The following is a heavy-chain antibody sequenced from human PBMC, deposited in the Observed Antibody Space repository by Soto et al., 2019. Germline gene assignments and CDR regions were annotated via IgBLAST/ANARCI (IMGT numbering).Heavy chain of an antibody. CDR1: GYTFTGYY. CDR3: ARVRNYDFWSGYSPFRYYYDGMDV. D-gene: IGHD3-3*01. J-gene: IGHJ6*02. CDR2: INPNSGGT. Sequence: QVQLVQSGAEVKKPGASVKVSCKASGYTFTGYYMHWVRQAPGQGLEWMGWINPNSGGTNYAQKFQGRVTMTRDTSISTAYMELSRLRSDDTAVYYCARVRNYDFWSGYSPFRYYYDGMDVWGQGPTVTVSS. V-gene: IGHV1-2*02.